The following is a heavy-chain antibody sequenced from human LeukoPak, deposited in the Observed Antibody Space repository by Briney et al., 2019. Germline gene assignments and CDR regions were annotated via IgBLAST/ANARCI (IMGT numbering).Heavy chain of an antibody. CDR1: GFTFSSYD. V-gene: IGHV3-13*01. D-gene: IGHD3-9*01. Sequence: GSLRLSCAASGFTFSSYDMHWVRQATGKGLEWVSAIGTAGDTYYPGSVKGRFTISRENAKNSLYLQMNSLRAGDTAVYYCARALVTGYYDYWGQGTLVTVSS. CDR3: ARALVTGYYDY. J-gene: IGHJ4*02. CDR2: IGTAGDT.